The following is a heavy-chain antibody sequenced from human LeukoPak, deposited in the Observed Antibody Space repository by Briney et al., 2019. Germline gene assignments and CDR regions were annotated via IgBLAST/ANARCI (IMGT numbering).Heavy chain of an antibody. CDR2: ISGNSRTI. CDR1: GFTFSDYY. V-gene: IGHV3-11*04. D-gene: IGHD3-22*01. CDR3: ARRYYSDSSGYLY. Sequence: GRSLRLSCAASGFTFSDYYMSLIRQAPGRGLEWVSYISGNSRTIYYADSVKGRFTISRDNAKNSLYLQMNSLRAEDTAVYYCARRYYSDSSGYLYWGQGTLVTVSS. J-gene: IGHJ4*02.